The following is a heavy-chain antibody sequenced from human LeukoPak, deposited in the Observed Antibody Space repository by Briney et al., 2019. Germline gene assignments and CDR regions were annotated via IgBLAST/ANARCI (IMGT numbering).Heavy chain of an antibody. D-gene: IGHD5-18*01. V-gene: IGHV3-7*01. Sequence: PGGSLRLSCAASEFSFITYWMTWVRQAPGKGLEWVAKIKQDGSEKYYVDSVKGRFTISRDNARNSLYLQMNSLRAEDTAVYYCARARSSYGYGDAFDIWGQGTMVTVSS. CDR3: ARARSSYGYGDAFDI. J-gene: IGHJ3*02. CDR1: EFSFITYW. CDR2: IKQDGSEK.